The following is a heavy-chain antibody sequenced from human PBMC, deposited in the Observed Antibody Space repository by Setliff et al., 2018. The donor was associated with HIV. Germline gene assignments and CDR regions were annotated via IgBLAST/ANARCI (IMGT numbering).Heavy chain of an antibody. V-gene: IGHV1-18*01. CDR2: INTYNGNT. CDR1: GYTFTSYG. CDR3: ARGTPVGAFDI. Sequence: ASVKVSCKASGYTFTSYGIGRVRQAPGQGLEWMGWINTYNGNTNYAQKLQGRVTMTTDTSTSAAYMELRSLRSDDTAVYYCARGTPVGAFDIWGQGTMVTVSS. J-gene: IGHJ3*02.